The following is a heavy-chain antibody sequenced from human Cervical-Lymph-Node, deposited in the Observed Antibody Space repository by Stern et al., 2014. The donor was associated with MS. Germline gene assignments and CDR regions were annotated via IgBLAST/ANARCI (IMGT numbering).Heavy chain of an antibody. CDR1: GFTFSNYA. CDR2: ISGSGGNT. CDR3: TKGFTVTGTGYGVDV. D-gene: IGHD6-19*01. V-gene: IGHV3-23*04. Sequence: EVQLVESGGGLVQPGGSLRLSCAPSGFTFSNYAMSWIRQAPGKGLEWISSISGSGGNTFYADSVKGRFTIFRDNSKNKLEMQMNSLRAEDSALYYCTKGFTVTGTGYGVDVWGQGTTVTVSS. J-gene: IGHJ6*02.